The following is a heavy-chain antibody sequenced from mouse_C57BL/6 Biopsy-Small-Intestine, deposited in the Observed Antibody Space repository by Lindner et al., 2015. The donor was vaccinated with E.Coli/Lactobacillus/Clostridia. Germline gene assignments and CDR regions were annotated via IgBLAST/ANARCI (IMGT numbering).Heavy chain of an antibody. Sequence: VQLQESGPVLVAPSQSLSITCTVSGFSLTSYGVHWVRQPPGKGLEWLGVIWAGGTPDYNSPLMSRLSISKDNSKSQVFLKMNSLQTDDTAIYYCAKPDTSGYWFAFWGQGTLVTVSA. CDR1: GFSLTSYG. J-gene: IGHJ3*01. V-gene: IGHV2-9*01. CDR3: AKPDTSGYWFAF. CDR2: IWAGGTP. D-gene: IGHD3-2*01.